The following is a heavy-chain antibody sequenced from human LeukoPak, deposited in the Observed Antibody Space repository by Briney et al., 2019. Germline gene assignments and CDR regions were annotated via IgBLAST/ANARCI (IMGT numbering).Heavy chain of an antibody. V-gene: IGHV4-59*01. Sequence: PSETLSLTCTVSGGSISSYYWSWIRQPPGKGLEWIGYIYYSGSTNYNPSLKGRVTISVDTSKNQFSLKLSSVTAADTAVYYCAREEVAGSFDYWGQGTLVTVSS. J-gene: IGHJ4*02. CDR3: AREEVAGSFDY. CDR1: GGSISSYY. D-gene: IGHD6-19*01. CDR2: IYYSGST.